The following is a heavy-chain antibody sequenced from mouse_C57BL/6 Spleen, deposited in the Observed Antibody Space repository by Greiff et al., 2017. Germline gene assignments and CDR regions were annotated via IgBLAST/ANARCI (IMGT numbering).Heavy chain of an antibody. J-gene: IGHJ2*01. CDR1: GYTFTSYW. CDR2: INPSNGAT. V-gene: IGHV1-53*01. D-gene: IGHD1-1*01. CDR3: ERDYYGSSSG. Sequence: QVQLQQPGTELVKPGASVKLSCKASGYTFTSYWMHWVQQRPGQGLEWIGTINPSNGATNYNEKVKSKAPLTVDKSSSTAYMQLSSLTSEDSAVCYCERDYYGSSSGWGQGTTLTVSS.